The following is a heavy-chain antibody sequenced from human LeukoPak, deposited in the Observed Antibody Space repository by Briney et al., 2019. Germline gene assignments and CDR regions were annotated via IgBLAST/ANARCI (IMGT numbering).Heavy chain of an antibody. Sequence: GGSLRLSCAVSGFTFSDYYMSWIRQAPGKGLEWVSYISSSSSYINYADSVKGRFTISRDNAKNSLYLQMNSLRAEDTAVYYCARRVVTGNWFDPWGQGTLVTVSS. V-gene: IGHV3-11*03. CDR2: ISSSSSYI. CDR1: GFTFSDYY. J-gene: IGHJ5*02. D-gene: IGHD2-21*02. CDR3: ARRVVTGNWFDP.